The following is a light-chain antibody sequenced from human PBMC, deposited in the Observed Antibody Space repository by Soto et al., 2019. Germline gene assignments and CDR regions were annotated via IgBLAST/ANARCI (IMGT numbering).Light chain of an antibody. CDR2: RDN. CDR1: ISNIGTNY. V-gene: IGLV1-47*01. J-gene: IGLJ1*01. Sequence: QSVLTQPPSVSGTPGQRVTISCSGGISNIGTNYVHWFQQLPGTAPKVLSNRDNQRPSGVPDRFSGSNSATSASLAISGLRSEDEADYYCAAWDDTVRSYVFGTGTKLTVL. CDR3: AAWDDTVRSYV.